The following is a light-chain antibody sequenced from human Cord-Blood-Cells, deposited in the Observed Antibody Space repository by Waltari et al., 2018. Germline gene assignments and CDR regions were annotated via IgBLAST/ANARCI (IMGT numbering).Light chain of an antibody. Sequence: DIQMSQSPSSPSASVLDRSTITCRASQSISSYLIWYQQKPGKAPKLLIYAASSLQSGVPSRFSGSGSGTDFTLTTSSLQPEDFATYYCQQSYSTPRTFGQGTKLEIK. V-gene: IGKV1-39*01. J-gene: IGKJ2*01. CDR2: AAS. CDR1: QSISSY. CDR3: QQSYSTPRT.